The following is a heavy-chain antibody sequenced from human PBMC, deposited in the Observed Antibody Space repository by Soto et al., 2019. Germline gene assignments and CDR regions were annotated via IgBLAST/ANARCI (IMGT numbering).Heavy chain of an antibody. J-gene: IGHJ4*02. Sequence: EVQLVESGGGLVQPGESLRLSCAASGFTFSSYWMHWVRQAPGKGLVWVSRINSDGSSTSYAGSVKGRFTISRDNAKNTLYLQMNSLRAEDTAVYYCVRTSLVVAAATREDYWDQGTLVTVSS. D-gene: IGHD2-15*01. CDR1: GFTFSSYW. CDR2: INSDGSST. CDR3: VRTSLVVAAATREDY. V-gene: IGHV3-74*01.